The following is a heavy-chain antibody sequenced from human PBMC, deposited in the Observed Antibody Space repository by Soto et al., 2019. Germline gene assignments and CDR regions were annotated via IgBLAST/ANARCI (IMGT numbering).Heavy chain of an antibody. CDR1: GFTFSSYS. J-gene: IGHJ5*02. D-gene: IGHD2-2*01. V-gene: IGHV3-21*01. CDR3: ARDHSWCSSTSCYAGLDNWFDH. CDR2: ISSSSSYI. Sequence: PGGSLRLSCAASGFTFSSYSMNWVRQAPGKGLEWVSSISSSSSYIYYADSVKGRFTISRDNAKNSLYLQMNSLRAEDTAVYYCARDHSWCSSTSCYAGLDNWFDHWGQGTLVTVS.